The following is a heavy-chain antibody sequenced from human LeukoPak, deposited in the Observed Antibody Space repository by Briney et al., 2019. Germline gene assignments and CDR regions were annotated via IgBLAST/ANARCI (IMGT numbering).Heavy chain of an antibody. CDR3: ARLKGPRYYYDSSGLNY. V-gene: IGHV3-53*01. CDR2: IYSGGST. J-gene: IGHJ4*02. Sequence: PGGSLRHSCAASEFSVGSNYMTWVRQAPGKGLEWVSLIYSGGSTYYADSVKGRFTISRDNAKNPLYLQMNSLRAEDTAVYYCARLKGPRYYYDSSGLNYWGQGTLVTVSS. D-gene: IGHD3-22*01. CDR1: EFSVGSNY.